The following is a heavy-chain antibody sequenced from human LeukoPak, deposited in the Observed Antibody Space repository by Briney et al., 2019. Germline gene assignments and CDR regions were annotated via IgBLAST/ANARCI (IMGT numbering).Heavy chain of an antibody. V-gene: IGHV3-23*01. CDR2: ISGSGGST. Sequence: PGGSLRLSCAASGFTFSSYAMSWVRQAPGKGLEWVSAISGSGGSTYYADSVKGRLTISRDNSKNTLYMQMNSLRAEDTAVYYCAKDGPRKFWSGSFDYWGQGTLVTVSS. D-gene: IGHD3-3*01. CDR3: AKDGPRKFWSGSFDY. J-gene: IGHJ4*02. CDR1: GFTFSSYA.